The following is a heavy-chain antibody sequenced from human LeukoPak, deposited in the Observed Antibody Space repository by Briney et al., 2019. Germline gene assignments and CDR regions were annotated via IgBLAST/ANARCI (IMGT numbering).Heavy chain of an antibody. CDR3: ATPNHMYYSSTEYFQH. CDR1: GYTFTGYY. D-gene: IGHD3-10*01. CDR2: INPNSGGT. J-gene: IGHJ1*01. Sequence: ASVKVSCKASGYTFTGYYMHWVRQAPGQGLEWMGWINPNSGGTNYAQKFQGRVTMTRDTSISTAYMELSRLRSDDTAVYYCATPNHMYYSSTEYFQHWGQGTLVTVSS. V-gene: IGHV1-2*02.